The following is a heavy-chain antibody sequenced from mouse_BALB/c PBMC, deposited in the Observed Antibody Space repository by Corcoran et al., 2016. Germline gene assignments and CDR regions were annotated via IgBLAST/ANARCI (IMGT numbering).Heavy chain of an antibody. J-gene: IGHJ1*01. CDR2: IDPETGGT. D-gene: IGHD1-1*01. V-gene: IGHV1-15*01. CDR1: GYTFTDYE. CDR3: ARAFNYYGSSYGYFDV. Sequence: QVQLQQSGAELVRPGASVTLSCKASGYTFTDYEMHWVKQTPVHGLEWIGAIDPETGGTAYNQKFKGKATLTADKSSSTAYMELRSLTSEDSAVYYCARAFNYYGSSYGYFDVWGAGTTVTVSS.